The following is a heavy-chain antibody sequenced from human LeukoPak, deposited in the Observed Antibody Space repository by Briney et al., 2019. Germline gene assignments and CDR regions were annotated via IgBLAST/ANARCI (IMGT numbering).Heavy chain of an antibody. Sequence: SETLSLTCTVSGGSISGFYWSWIRQPPGKGLVWIGYIYSSGSTNYNPSLKSRVTISVDTSKNQLSLKLSSVTAADTAVYYCARGKIAVAGQLDYWGQGTLVSVSS. CDR3: ARGKIAVAGQLDY. J-gene: IGHJ4*02. D-gene: IGHD6-19*01. V-gene: IGHV4-59*01. CDR1: GGSISGFY. CDR2: IYSSGST.